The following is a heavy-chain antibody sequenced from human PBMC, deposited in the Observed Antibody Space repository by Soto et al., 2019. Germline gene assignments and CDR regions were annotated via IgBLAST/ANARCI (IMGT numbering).Heavy chain of an antibody. CDR2: IYPGDSDT. CDR3: ARHISNSRYYYYAMDV. Sequence: GGTLEISPKGAGYTFSRHWYGGGPPVPREGLSWMGIIYPGDSDTRYSPSFQGHVTITVDKSTSTAYLQSNTLKASDTAMYYCARHISNSRYYYYAMDVWGQWTTVTVSS. CDR1: GYTFSRHW. V-gene: IGHV5-51*01. D-gene: IGHD4-4*01. J-gene: IGHJ6*02.